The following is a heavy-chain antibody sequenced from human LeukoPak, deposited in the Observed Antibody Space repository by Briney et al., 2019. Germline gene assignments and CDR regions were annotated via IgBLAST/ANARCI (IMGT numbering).Heavy chain of an antibody. CDR2: IYHSGST. CDR3: ARRAAVGYFDY. CDR1: GYSISSGYY. Sequence: PSETLSLTCTVSGYSISSGYYWGWIRQPPGKGLEWIGSIYHSGSTYHNPSLKSRVNISVDTSKNQFSLKLSSVTAADTAVYYCARRAAVGYFDYWGQGTLVTVSS. J-gene: IGHJ4*02. V-gene: IGHV4-38-2*02. D-gene: IGHD6-13*01.